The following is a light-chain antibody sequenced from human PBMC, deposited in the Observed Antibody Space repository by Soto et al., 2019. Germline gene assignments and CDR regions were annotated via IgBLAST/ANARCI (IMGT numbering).Light chain of an antibody. CDR1: QRISYW. J-gene: IGKJ1*01. V-gene: IGKV1-5*03. Sequence: DIQMTQSPSTLSASVGDRVTITCRASQRISYWSAWYQQKPGKAPKLLIYKASILEDGVPSRFSGSGSATEFSLTISSLQPDDFATYYCQQYETYWTFGQGTKVEMK. CDR2: KAS. CDR3: QQYETYWT.